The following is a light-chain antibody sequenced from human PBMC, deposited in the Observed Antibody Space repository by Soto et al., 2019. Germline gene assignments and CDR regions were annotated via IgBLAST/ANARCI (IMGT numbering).Light chain of an antibody. Sequence: ESVLTQSPGTLSLSPGDGATLSCRASQSVPNSRLGWYRQTPGQAPTLLIYRISNRATGVPDRFSGSGSGTDFTLTISRLESEDFAVYYCQQYGSSPYTFGQGTKVDIK. CDR2: RIS. V-gene: IGKV3-20*01. CDR3: QQYGSSPYT. CDR1: QSVPNSR. J-gene: IGKJ2*01.